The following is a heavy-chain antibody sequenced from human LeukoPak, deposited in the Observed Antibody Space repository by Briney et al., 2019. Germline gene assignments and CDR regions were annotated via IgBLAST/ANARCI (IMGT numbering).Heavy chain of an antibody. J-gene: IGHJ4*02. V-gene: IGHV4-34*01. CDR2: INHSGST. Sequence: SETLSLTCAVYGGSFSGYYWSWIRQPPGKGLEWIGEINHSGSTNYNPSLKSRVTISVDTSKNQFSLNLNSVTAADTAVYYCARGTVNPCDYWGQGTLVTVSS. CDR1: GGSFSGYY. CDR3: ARGTVNPCDY.